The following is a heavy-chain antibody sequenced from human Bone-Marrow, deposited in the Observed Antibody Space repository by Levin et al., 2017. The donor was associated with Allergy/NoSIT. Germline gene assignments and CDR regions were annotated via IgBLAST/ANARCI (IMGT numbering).Heavy chain of an antibody. D-gene: IGHD6-19*01. Sequence: ETLSLTCAASGFSFDDYAMHWVRHAPGRGLEWVSLISWDGSRTSYADSMKGRFTISRDNSRNYVYLQMNSLRPEDTALYYCTKDSSGGDSGWYRGYFDSWGQGTQVTVSS. CDR3: TKDSSGGDSGWYRGYFDS. J-gene: IGHJ4*02. CDR2: ISWDGSRT. V-gene: IGHV3-43D*04. CDR1: GFSFDDYA.